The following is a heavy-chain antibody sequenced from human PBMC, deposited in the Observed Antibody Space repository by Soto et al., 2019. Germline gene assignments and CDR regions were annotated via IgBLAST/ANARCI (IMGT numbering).Heavy chain of an antibody. CDR2: IYWDDDK. J-gene: IGHJ5*02. V-gene: IGHV2-5*02. Sequence: ESGPTLVNPTQTLTLTCTFSGFSLSSSGVGVGWIRQPPGRALEWLALIYWDDDKRYSPSLKSRLTITKDTSKNQVLITMTNMDPVDTATYYCVHRSQINMVRGVLTRYNWFDPWGQGTLVTVSS. CDR3: VHRSQINMVRGVLTRYNWFDP. D-gene: IGHD3-10*01. CDR1: GFSLSSSGVG.